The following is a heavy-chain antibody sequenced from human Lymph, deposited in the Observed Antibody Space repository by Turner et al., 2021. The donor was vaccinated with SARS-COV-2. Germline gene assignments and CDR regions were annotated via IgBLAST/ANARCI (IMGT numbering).Heavy chain of an antibody. V-gene: IGHV1-46*01. Sequence: QVQLVQSGAEVKKPGALVKVSCKASGYTFTSYYMHWVRQAPGQGLEWMGIINPSGDSTSYAQKFQGRVTMTRDTSTSTVYMELSSLRSEDTAVYYCARVGPGGFDYWGQGTPVTVSS. CDR3: ARVGPGGFDY. CDR2: INPSGDST. J-gene: IGHJ4*02. CDR1: GYTFTSYY. D-gene: IGHD2-15*01.